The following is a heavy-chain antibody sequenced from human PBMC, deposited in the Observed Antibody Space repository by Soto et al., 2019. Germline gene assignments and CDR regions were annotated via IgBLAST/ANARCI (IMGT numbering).Heavy chain of an antibody. CDR3: ARGRRLFIAAAGRITGYGMDV. J-gene: IGHJ6*02. V-gene: IGHV4-34*01. CDR2: INHSGST. CDR1: GGSFSGYY. Sequence: SETLSPTCAVYGGSFSGYYWSWIRQPPGKGLEWIGEINHSGSTNYNPSLKSRVTISVDTSKNQFSLKLSSVTAADTAVYYCARGRRLFIAAAGRITGYGMDVWGQGTTVTVSS. D-gene: IGHD6-13*01.